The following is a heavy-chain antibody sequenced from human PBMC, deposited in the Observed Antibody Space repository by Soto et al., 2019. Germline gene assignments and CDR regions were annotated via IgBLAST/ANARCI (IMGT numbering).Heavy chain of an antibody. Sequence: GGSLRLSCAASGFTFSNYGMPWLSQAPGKGLEWVAFISDEGSNKYYADSMKGRFTLSRDNSRRTLYLQMSSLRVEDTAVYYCTKRRNVLRFLEWSSGMEVWGQGT. CDR1: GFTFSNYG. D-gene: IGHD3-3*01. CDR3: TKRRNVLRFLEWSSGMEV. V-gene: IGHV3-30*18. CDR2: ISDEGSNK. J-gene: IGHJ6*02.